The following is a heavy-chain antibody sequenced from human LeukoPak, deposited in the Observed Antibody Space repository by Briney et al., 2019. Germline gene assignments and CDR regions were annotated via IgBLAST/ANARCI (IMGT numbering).Heavy chain of an antibody. J-gene: IGHJ3*02. V-gene: IGHV3-23*01. CDR1: GFTFSSYG. CDR3: AKGYCSGGSCYSAFDI. Sequence: GGTLRLSCAASGFTFSSYGMSWVRQAPGKGLEWVSAISGSGGSTYYADSVKGRFTISRDNSKNTLYLQMNSLRAEDTAVYYCAKGYCSGGSCYSAFDIWGQGTMVTVSS. CDR2: ISGSGGST. D-gene: IGHD2-15*01.